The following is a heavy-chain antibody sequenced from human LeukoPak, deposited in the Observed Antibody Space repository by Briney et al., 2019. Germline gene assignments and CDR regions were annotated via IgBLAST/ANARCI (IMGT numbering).Heavy chain of an antibody. Sequence: GGSLRLSCAASGFTFSSYAMSWARQAPGKGLEWVSAISGSGGSTYYADSVKGRFTISRDNSKNTLYLQMNSLRAEDTAVYYCAKDLFVTDYYDSSGYYFDYWGRGTLVTVSS. D-gene: IGHD3-22*01. CDR2: ISGSGGST. CDR1: GFTFSSYA. CDR3: AKDLFVTDYYDSSGYYFDY. V-gene: IGHV3-23*01. J-gene: IGHJ4*02.